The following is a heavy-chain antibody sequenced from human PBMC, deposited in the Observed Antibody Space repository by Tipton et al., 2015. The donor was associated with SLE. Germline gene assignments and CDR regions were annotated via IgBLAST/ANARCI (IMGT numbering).Heavy chain of an antibody. CDR1: GDSISNGDDY. CDR2: IYYGGGT. CDR3: ARSTDQNWFDP. J-gene: IGHJ5*02. V-gene: IGHV4-31*03. D-gene: IGHD2-2*01. Sequence: TLSLTCTVSGDSISNGDDYWSWIRQPPGKGLEWIGNIYYGGGTCYNPSLESRVTISLDTSKNQFSLKLNSATAADTAVYYCARSTDQNWFDPWGQGTLVTVSS.